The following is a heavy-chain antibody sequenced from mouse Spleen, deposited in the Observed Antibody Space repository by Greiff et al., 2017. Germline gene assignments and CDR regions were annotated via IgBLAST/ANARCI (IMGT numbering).Heavy chain of an antibody. D-gene: IGHD1-1*01. V-gene: IGHV5-6-2*01. Sequence: DVHLVESGGGLVKPGGSLKLSCAASGFTFSSYAMSWVRQTPEKRLEWVAAINSNGGSTYYPDTVKDRFTISRDNAKNTLYLQMSSLRSEDTALYYCARHEGVYYYDGSYFDYWGQGTTLTVSS. CDR1: GFTFSSYA. CDR3: ARHEGVYYYDGSYFDY. CDR2: INSNGGST. J-gene: IGHJ2*01.